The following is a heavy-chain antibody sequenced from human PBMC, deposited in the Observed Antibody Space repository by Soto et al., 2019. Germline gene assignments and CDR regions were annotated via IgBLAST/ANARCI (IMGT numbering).Heavy chain of an antibody. CDR2: IYPSGST. CDR3: GREDQDKSDYAIEM. V-gene: IGHV4-4*02. CDR1: GGSISSNNW. Sequence: PSETLSLTCAVSGGSISSNNWWSWVLQPPGKRLEWIGEIYPSGSTNYNPSLKNRVTISVDKPKNQFSLKLNYVKAADTSVYYCGREDQDKSDYAIEMWGQGTMGT. J-gene: IGHJ3*02.